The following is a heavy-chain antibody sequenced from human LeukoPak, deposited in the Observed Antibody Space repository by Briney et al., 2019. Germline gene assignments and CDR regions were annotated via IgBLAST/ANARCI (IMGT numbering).Heavy chain of an antibody. CDR3: ARQTQRRITIFGVVIRDY. Sequence: SETLSLTCTVSGGSISSSSYYWGWIRQPPGKGLEWIGSIYYSGSTYYSSSLKSRVTISVDTSKNQFSLKLNSVTAAVTAIYYCARQTQRRITIFGVVIRDYWGQGTLVTVSS. D-gene: IGHD3-3*01. CDR2: IYYSGST. J-gene: IGHJ4*02. V-gene: IGHV4-39*01. CDR1: GGSISSSSYY.